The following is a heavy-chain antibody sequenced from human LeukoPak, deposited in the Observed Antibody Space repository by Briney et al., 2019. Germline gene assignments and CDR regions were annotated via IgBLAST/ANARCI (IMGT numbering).Heavy chain of an antibody. V-gene: IGHV4-34*01. CDR2: INHSGST. CDR3: ARREPHGDYGGKIRYYYYMDV. J-gene: IGHJ6*03. D-gene: IGHD4-23*01. Sequence: PSETLSLTCAVYGGSFSGYYWSWIRQPPGKGPEWIGEINHSGSTNYNPSLKSRVTMSVDTSKNQFSLKLSSLTAADTAMYYCARREPHGDYGGKIRYYYYMDVWGKGTTITISS. CDR1: GGSFSGYY.